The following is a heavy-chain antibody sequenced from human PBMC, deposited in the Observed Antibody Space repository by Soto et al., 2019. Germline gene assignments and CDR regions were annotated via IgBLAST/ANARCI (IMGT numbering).Heavy chain of an antibody. CDR2: ISGIVGST. V-gene: IGHV3-23*01. CDR1: GFTFSSYA. Sequence: GGSLRLSCAASGFTFSSYAMSWVRQAPGKGLEWVSAISGIVGSTYYAVSLKGRFTISRENSKNTLFLQMNSLRAEDTAVYYCAKSPRSPAAGPPGRSYFDYWGQGTLVTVSS. J-gene: IGHJ4*02. CDR3: AKSPRSPAAGPPGRSYFDY. D-gene: IGHD6-13*01.